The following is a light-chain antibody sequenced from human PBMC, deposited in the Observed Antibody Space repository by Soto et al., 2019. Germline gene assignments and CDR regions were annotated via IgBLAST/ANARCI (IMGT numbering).Light chain of an antibody. V-gene: IGLV1-40*01. CDR3: QSYDSSLSAWV. Sequence: VLTQPPSVSGAPGQRVTISCTGSSSNIGAGYDVHWYQQLPGTAPKLLVYGYNNRPSGVPDRFSVSKSGTSASLTITGLQTEDEADYYCQSYDSSLSAWVFGGGTKLTVL. CDR2: GYN. J-gene: IGLJ2*01. CDR1: SSNIGAGYD.